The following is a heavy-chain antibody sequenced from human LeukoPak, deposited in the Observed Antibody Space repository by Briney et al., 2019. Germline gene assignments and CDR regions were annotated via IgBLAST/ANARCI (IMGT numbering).Heavy chain of an antibody. J-gene: IGHJ5*02. V-gene: IGHV1-18*01. D-gene: IGHD3-16*01. CDR3: ARDTKRSRARWENLGIDP. Sequence: ASVKVSCKASGYTFTSYGISWVRQAPGQGLEWMGWINPNSGGTNYAQKLQGRVTMTTDTSTSTAYMELRSLRSDDTAVYYCARDTKRSRARWENLGIDPWGQGTLVTVSS. CDR2: INPNSGGT. CDR1: GYTFTSYG.